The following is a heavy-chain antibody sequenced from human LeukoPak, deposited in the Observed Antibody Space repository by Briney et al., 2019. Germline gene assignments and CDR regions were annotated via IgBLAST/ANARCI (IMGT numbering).Heavy chain of an antibody. CDR1: GGSFSGYY. CDR2: INHSGST. J-gene: IGHJ4*02. Sequence: SETLTLTCAVYGGSFSGYYWSWIRQPPGKGLEWIGEINHSGSTNYNPSLKSRVTISVDTSKNQFSLKLSSVTAADTAVYYCARRAVAGPTYFDYWGQGTLVTVSS. CDR3: ARRAVAGPTYFDY. V-gene: IGHV4-34*01. D-gene: IGHD6-19*01.